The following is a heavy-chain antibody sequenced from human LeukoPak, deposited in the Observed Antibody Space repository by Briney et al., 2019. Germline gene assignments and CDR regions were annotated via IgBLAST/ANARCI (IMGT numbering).Heavy chain of an antibody. CDR2: INPSGGST. CDR1: GYTFTSYG. D-gene: IGHD3-10*01. J-gene: IGHJ4*02. CDR3: ARIYASGRHYYFDY. Sequence: ASVKVSCKASGYTFTSYGISWVRQAPGQGLEWMGIINPSGGSTSYAQKFRGRVTMTRDTSTSTFYMELSSLRSEDTAVYYCARIYASGRHYYFDYWGQGTLVTVSS. V-gene: IGHV1-46*01.